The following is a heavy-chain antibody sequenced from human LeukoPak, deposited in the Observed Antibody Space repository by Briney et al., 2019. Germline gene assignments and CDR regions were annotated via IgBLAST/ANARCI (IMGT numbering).Heavy chain of an antibody. CDR1: GYTLTELS. Sequence: GASVKVSCKVSGYTLTELSMHWVRQAPGKGLEWMGGFYPEDGETIYAQKFQRRVTMTEDTSTDTAYMELSSLRSEDTAVYYCATDLVRMVRGSNLYGMDVWGQGTTVTVSS. CDR2: FYPEDGET. D-gene: IGHD3-10*01. J-gene: IGHJ6*02. V-gene: IGHV1-24*01. CDR3: ATDLVRMVRGSNLYGMDV.